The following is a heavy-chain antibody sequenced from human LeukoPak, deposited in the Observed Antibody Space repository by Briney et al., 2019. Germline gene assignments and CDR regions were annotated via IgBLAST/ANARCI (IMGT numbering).Heavy chain of an antibody. D-gene: IGHD3-9*01. CDR3: ARTGHYQFDS. J-gene: IGHJ4*02. Sequence: GASVKVSCKASGYSFTDYDFSWVRQAPGQGLEWLGWVSIYNDNTNYAREFQDRITMTTDISTSTAYMELKSLTSDDTAGYFCARTGHYQFDSWGQGTLVTVSS. CDR1: GYSFTDYD. CDR2: VSIYNDNT. V-gene: IGHV1-18*01.